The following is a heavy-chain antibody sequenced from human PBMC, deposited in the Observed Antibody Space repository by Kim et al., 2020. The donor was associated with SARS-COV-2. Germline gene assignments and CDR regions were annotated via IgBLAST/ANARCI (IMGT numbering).Heavy chain of an antibody. V-gene: IGHV4-39*01. Sequence: SETLSLTCTVSGGSISSSSYYWGWIRQPPGKGLEWIGSIYYSGSTYYNPSLKSRVTISVDTSKNQFSLKLSSVTAADTAVYYCARYNSGSGEAFDYWCQG. CDR2: IYYSGST. CDR1: GGSISSSSYY. J-gene: IGHJ4*02. D-gene: IGHD5-12*01. CDR3: ARYNSGSGEAFDY.